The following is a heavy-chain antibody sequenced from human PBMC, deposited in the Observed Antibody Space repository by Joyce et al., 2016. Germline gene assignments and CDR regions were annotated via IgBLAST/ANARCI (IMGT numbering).Heavy chain of an antibody. CDR3: ATGRIDYYERSGYYSFGFDS. J-gene: IGHJ4*02. D-gene: IGHD3-22*01. V-gene: IGHV4-61*01. CDR2: ISYTGST. Sequence: QVQLQESGPGLVKPSETLSLTCTVSGGSVNSGTYSWNWIRQPPGKGLEWIGYISYTGSTKYIPSLQSRVIISADTSKNQFSLKLSSVTAADTAVYYCATGRIDYYERSGYYSFGFDSWGQGSLVTVSS. CDR1: GGSVNSGTYS.